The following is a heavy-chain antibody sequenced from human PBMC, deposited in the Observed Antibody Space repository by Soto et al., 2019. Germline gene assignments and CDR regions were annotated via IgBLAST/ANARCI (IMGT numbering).Heavy chain of an antibody. Sequence: EVQLLESGGGLVQRGGSLRLSCAASKFTFSTYAMTWVRQAPGKGLEWVSDISGSGDNTYYADSVKGRFTISRDNSKSTLYLQMNSLRAEDTAVYYCAKDMVHCTGTRCARYFEEWGRGTLVTVSS. CDR3: AKDMVHCTGTRCARYFEE. CDR1: KFTFSTYA. J-gene: IGHJ4*02. CDR2: ISGSGDNT. V-gene: IGHV3-23*01. D-gene: IGHD2-8*02.